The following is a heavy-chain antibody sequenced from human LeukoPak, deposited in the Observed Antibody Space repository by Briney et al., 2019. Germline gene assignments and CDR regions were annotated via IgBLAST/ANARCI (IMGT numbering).Heavy chain of an antibody. CDR2: ISSSSSYI. D-gene: IGHD3-9*01. Sequence: GGSLRLSCAASGFTFSSYSMNWVRQAPGKGLEWVSSISSSSSYIYYADSVKGRFTISRDNAKNSLYLQMNSLRAEDTAVYYCARDAGNYDILTGYYRPGAFDIWGQGTMVTVSS. J-gene: IGHJ3*02. CDR3: ARDAGNYDILTGYYRPGAFDI. CDR1: GFTFSSYS. V-gene: IGHV3-21*01.